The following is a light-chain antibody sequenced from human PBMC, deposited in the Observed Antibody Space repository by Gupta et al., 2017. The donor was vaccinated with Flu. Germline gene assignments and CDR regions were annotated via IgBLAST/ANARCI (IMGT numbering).Light chain of an antibody. CDR1: QSISSY. V-gene: IGKV1-39*01. Sequence: SLSASVGDRVTITCRTSQSISSYLTWYQQKPGKAPKLLIYAASSWHSGVPSRFSGSGSGTDFTLTISSLQPEDFAAYYCQQSDSYPSITFGQGTLLEIK. J-gene: IGKJ5*01. CDR2: AAS. CDR3: QQSDSYPSIT.